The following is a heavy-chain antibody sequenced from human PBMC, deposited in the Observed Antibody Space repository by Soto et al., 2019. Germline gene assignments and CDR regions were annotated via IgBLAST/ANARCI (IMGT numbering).Heavy chain of an antibody. Sequence: QVQLVQSGAEVKRPGASVKVSCKASGYTDTGYYIHWGRQAPGQGLEWMGWINPDSGGTNSAQKFQVRVSMTRDASIRTAYMDLTNLRSDDTAVYFCARVRLPAPGSPWGFWGQGSLVTVSS. D-gene: IGHD2-2*01. CDR1: GYTDTGYY. CDR3: ARVRLPAPGSPWGF. J-gene: IGHJ4*02. V-gene: IGHV1-2*02. CDR2: INPDSGGT.